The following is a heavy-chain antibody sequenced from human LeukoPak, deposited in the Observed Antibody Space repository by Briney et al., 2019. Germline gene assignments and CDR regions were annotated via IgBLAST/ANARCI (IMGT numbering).Heavy chain of an antibody. J-gene: IGHJ4*02. CDR2: ISYSGST. Sequence: SETLSLTCTVSGGSISSSSYYWGWIRQPPGKGLEWIGSISYSGSTYYNPSLKSRVTISVDTSKNQFSLKLSSVTAADTAVYYCARQPPYSSSWGFWDYWGQGTLVTVSS. D-gene: IGHD6-13*01. CDR1: GGSISSSSYY. V-gene: IGHV4-39*01. CDR3: ARQPPYSSSWGFWDY.